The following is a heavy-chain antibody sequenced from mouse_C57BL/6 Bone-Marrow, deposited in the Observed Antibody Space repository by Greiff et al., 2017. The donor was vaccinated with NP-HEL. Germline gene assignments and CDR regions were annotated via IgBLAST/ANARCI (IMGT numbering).Heavy chain of an antibody. CDR1: GFTFSDYG. J-gene: IGHJ1*03. D-gene: IGHD2-1*01. CDR2: ISSGSSTI. V-gene: IGHV5-17*01. Sequence: VQRVESGGGLVKPGGSLKLSCAASGFTFSDYGMHWVRQAPEKGLEWVAYISSGSSTIYYADTVKGRFTSSRDNAKNTLFLQMTSLRSEDTAMYYCARIYYGNYRYFDVWGTGTTVTVSS. CDR3: ARIYYGNYRYFDV.